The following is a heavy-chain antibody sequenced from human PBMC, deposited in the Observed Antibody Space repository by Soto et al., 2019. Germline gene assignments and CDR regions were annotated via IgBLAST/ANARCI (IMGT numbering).Heavy chain of an antibody. J-gene: IGHJ6*02. CDR1: GFTFSSYG. Sequence: GGSLRLSCAASGFTFSSYGMHWVHQAPGKGLEWVAVISYDGSNKYYADSVKGRFTISRDNSKNTLYLQMNSLRAEDTAVYYCARDWDPVYSGMDYYYGMDVWGQGTTVTVSS. CDR2: ISYDGSNK. D-gene: IGHD1-26*01. CDR3: ARDWDPVYSGMDYYYGMDV. V-gene: IGHV3-30*03.